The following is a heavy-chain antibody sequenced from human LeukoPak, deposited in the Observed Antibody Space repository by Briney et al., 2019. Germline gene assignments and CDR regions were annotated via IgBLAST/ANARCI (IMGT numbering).Heavy chain of an antibody. J-gene: IGHJ5*02. CDR1: GYTFTSNG. CDR2: ISTYSGNT. CDR3: ARDLGYCTSTSCSRQWFDP. D-gene: IGHD2-2*01. V-gene: IGHV1-18*01. Sequence: ASVKVSCKASGYTFTSNGISWVRQAPVQGLEWMGWISTYSGNTNYAQKFRDRVTMTTDTSTSTVYMELRSLGSDDTAVYYCARDLGYCTSTSCSRQWFDPWGQGTLVTVSS.